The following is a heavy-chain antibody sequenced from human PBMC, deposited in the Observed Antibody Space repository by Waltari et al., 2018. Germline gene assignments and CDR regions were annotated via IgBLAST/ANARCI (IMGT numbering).Heavy chain of an antibody. CDR1: NGSINKYY. Sequence: QVQLQESGPGLVKPSETLSLTCTVSNGSINKYYWSWIRQSPEKGLEWIGYTFYVGSTNYNPSLRSRVASSTDTAKNQIFLEMTSVTTADTAVYYCARTFAYSYDSGTFFRADYFDAWGQGALVTVSS. J-gene: IGHJ4*02. CDR3: ARTFAYSYDSGTFFRADYFDA. D-gene: IGHD3-10*01. V-gene: IGHV4-59*13. CDR2: TFYVGST.